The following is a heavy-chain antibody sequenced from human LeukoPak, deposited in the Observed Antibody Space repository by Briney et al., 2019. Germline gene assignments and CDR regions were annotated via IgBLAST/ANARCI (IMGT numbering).Heavy chain of an antibody. V-gene: IGHV3-15*07. CDR3: AGDYYGSGSYYNPLAFPRYYYYGMDV. Sequence: GGSLRLSCAASGFTFSNAWMNWVRQAPGKGLEWVGRIKSKTDGGTTDYAAPVKGRFTISRDDSKNTLYLQMNSLRAEDTAVYYCAGDYYGSGSYYNPLAFPRYYYYGMDVWAKGPRSPSP. J-gene: IGHJ6*02. CDR1: GFTFSNAW. D-gene: IGHD3-10*01. CDR2: IKSKTDGGTT.